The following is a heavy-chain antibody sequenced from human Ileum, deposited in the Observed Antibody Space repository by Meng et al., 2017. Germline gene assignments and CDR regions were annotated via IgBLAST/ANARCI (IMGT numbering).Heavy chain of an antibody. CDR2: IYIGFDT. J-gene: IGHJ4*02. CDR1: GFTVDTHY. Sequence: GESLKISCAASGFTVDTHYMSWVRQAPGKGLPWVSVIYIGFDTFYADSVKGRFTISRDNSKNTVYLQMNSLRDEDTAVYYCARDSSSSGVDYWGQGTLVTVSS. V-gene: IGHV3-66*02. CDR3: ARDSSSSGVDY. D-gene: IGHD3-10*01.